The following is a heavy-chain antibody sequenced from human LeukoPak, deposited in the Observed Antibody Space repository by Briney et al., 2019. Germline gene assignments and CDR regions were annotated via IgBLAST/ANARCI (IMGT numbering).Heavy chain of an antibody. V-gene: IGHV4-34*01. Sequence: SETLSLTCAVYGGSFNGYYWSWIRQPPGKGLEWIGEINHSGSTNYNPSLKSRVTISVDTSKNQSSPKLSSVTAADTAVYYCASANDYDFWSGYYWDWGQGTLVTVSS. CDR3: ASANDYDFWSGYYWD. D-gene: IGHD3-3*01. CDR1: GGSFNGYY. CDR2: INHSGST. J-gene: IGHJ4*02.